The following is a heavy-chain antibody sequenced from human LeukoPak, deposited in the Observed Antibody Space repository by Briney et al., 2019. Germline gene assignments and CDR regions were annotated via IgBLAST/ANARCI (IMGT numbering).Heavy chain of an antibody. V-gene: IGHV3-23*01. CDR2: ISNDGGGT. CDR3: ARGSKVATIGRVVFDY. Sequence: GGSLRLSCAASGFIFNNYGLIWVRQAPGKGLEWVSAISNDGGGTNYADFVRGRFTISRDNSKNTLFLQMNSLRAEDTAVYYCARGSKVATIGRVVFDYWGQGTLVTVSS. CDR1: GFIFNNYG. D-gene: IGHD5-12*01. J-gene: IGHJ4*02.